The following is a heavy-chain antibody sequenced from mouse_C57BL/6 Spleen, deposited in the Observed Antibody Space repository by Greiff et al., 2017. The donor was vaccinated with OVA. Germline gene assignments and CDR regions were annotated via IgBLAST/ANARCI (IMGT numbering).Heavy chain of an antibody. V-gene: IGHV5-12*01. Sequence: EVQLVESGGGLVQPGGSLKLSCAASGFTFSDYYMYWVRQTPEKRLEWVAYISNGGGSTYYPDTVKGRFTISRDNAKNTLYLQMSRLKSEDTDMYYCARHGGDGYFLYAMDYWGQGTSVTVSS. J-gene: IGHJ4*01. CDR3: ARHGGDGYFLYAMDY. CDR1: GFTFSDYY. D-gene: IGHD2-3*01. CDR2: ISNGGGST.